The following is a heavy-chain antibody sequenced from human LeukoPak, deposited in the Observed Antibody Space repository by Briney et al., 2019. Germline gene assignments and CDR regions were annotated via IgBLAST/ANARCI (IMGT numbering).Heavy chain of an antibody. Sequence: SETLSLTCTVSGGSISSGGYYWSWIRQHPGKGLEWIGYIYYSGSTYYNPSLKSRVTISVDTSRNQFPLKLSSVTAADTAVYYCAREGLGTVNDAFDIWGQGTMVTVSS. J-gene: IGHJ3*02. CDR3: AREGLGTVNDAFDI. D-gene: IGHD7-27*01. CDR2: IYYSGST. CDR1: GGSISSGGYY. V-gene: IGHV4-31*03.